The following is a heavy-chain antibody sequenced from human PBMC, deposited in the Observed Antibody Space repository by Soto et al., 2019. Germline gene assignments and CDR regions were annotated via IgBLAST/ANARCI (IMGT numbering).Heavy chain of an antibody. CDR2: IIPFHGVT. J-gene: IGHJ4*02. CDR1: GGTFSPYT. V-gene: IGHV1-69*08. D-gene: IGHD3-10*01. CDR3: TRDWEITVSTWSFGGF. Sequence: QVQLVQSGAEVKKPGSSVKVSCKASGGTFSPYTINWVRQAPGQGLEWMGRIIPFHGVTNYAQKFQARVTITADKSTSTADMELSGLRFEDTAMYYCTRDWEITVSTWSFGGFWGRGTLGTVSS.